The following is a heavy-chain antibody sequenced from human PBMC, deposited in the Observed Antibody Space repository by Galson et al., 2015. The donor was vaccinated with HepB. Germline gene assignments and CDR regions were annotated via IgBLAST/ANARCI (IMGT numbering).Heavy chain of an antibody. CDR1: GFTFNTYG. V-gene: IGHV3-33*01. Sequence: SLRLSCAASGFTFNTYGMHWVRQAPGKGLEWVTVIWFDGSNIYYADSVKGRFTISRDNSKNTVYLQMNSLRDEDTAIYYCARVSSLSGSYYAMDYWGQGTLVTVSS. J-gene: IGHJ4*02. D-gene: IGHD1-26*01. CDR2: IWFDGSNI. CDR3: ARVSSLSGSYYAMDY.